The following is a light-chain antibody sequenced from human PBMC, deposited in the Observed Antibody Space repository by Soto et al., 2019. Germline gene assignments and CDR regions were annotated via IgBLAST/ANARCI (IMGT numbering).Light chain of an antibody. J-gene: IGLJ1*01. Sequence: HSALTQPASVSGSPGQSNTISCTGTSSDVGTYHLVSWYQQHPGKAPKFIIYEVSKRPSGVSDRFSGSKSGSTASLTISGLQAEDEADYYCCSYAGSSTYVCGTGTKLTVL. CDR3: CSYAGSSTYV. V-gene: IGLV2-23*02. CDR1: SSDVGTYHL. CDR2: EVS.